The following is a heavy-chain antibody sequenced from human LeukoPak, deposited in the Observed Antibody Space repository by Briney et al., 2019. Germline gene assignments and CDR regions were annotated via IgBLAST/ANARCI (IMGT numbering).Heavy chain of an antibody. V-gene: IGHV4-4*07. J-gene: IGHJ4*02. Sequence: PSETLSLTCTVSGGSISSYYWSWIRQPAGKGLEWIGRINTSGSTNYNPSLKSRVTMSVDTSKNQFSLKLSSVTAADTAVYYCARGAYPVLRYFDWSQTYFDYWGQGTLVTVSS. D-gene: IGHD3-9*01. CDR1: GGSISSYY. CDR3: ARGAYPVLRYFDWSQTYFDY. CDR2: INTSGST.